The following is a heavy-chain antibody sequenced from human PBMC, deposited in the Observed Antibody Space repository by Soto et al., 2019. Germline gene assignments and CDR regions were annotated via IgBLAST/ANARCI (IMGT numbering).Heavy chain of an antibody. CDR3: TRHPDSTTLWPTRGDYGPRYGMDV. Sequence: EVQLVESGGGLVQPGGSLKLSCAASGFTFSGSAMHWVRQTSGKGLEWVGRIRTKANSYATAYAASVKGRFTISRDDSKNTAYLQMNSLKTEDTAVYYCTRHPDSTTLWPTRGDYGPRYGMDVWGQGTTVTVSS. J-gene: IGHJ6*02. CDR1: GFTFSGSA. D-gene: IGHD3-10*01. V-gene: IGHV3-73*02. CDR2: IRTKANSYAT.